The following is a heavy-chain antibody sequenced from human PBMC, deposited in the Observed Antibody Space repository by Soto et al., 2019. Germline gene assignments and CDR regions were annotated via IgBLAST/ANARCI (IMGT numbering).Heavy chain of an antibody. CDR2: INPNSGGT. J-gene: IGHJ4*02. D-gene: IGHD2-2*01. Sequence: ASVKVSCKASGYTFTGYYMHWVRQAPGQGLEWMGWINPNSGGTNYAQKFQGRATMTRDTSISTAYMELSRLRSDDTAVYYCARGLYQLPRPILDFDYWGQGTLVTVSS. V-gene: IGHV1-2*02. CDR1: GYTFTGYY. CDR3: ARGLYQLPRPILDFDY.